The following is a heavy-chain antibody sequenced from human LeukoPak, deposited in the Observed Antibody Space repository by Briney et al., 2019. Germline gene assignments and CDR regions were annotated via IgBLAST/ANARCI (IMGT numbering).Heavy chain of an antibody. CDR2: ISSSSSYI. CDR1: GFTFSSYS. Sequence: GGSLRLSCAASGFTFSSYSMNWVRRAPGKGLEWVSSISSSSSYIYYADSVKGRFTISRDNAKNSLYLQMNSLRAEDTAVYYCARDLQQLVKGAFDIWGQGTMVTVSS. J-gene: IGHJ3*02. CDR3: ARDLQQLVKGAFDI. D-gene: IGHD6-6*01. V-gene: IGHV3-21*01.